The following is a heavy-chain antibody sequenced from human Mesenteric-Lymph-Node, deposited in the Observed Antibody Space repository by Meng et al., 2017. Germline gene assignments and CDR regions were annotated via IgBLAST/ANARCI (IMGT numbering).Heavy chain of an antibody. CDR1: GYNFNNYD. D-gene: IGHD6-19*01. Sequence: ASVKVSCKASGYNFNNYDISWVRQAPGQGLEWVGWISGNTGNTNYAHDLRGRVTLTRDTSTSTAYMELGSLRSDDTAVYYCARGSGSSSRGYDYWGRGTLVTVSS. CDR3: ARGSGSSSRGYDY. V-gene: IGHV1-18*01. J-gene: IGHJ4*02. CDR2: ISGNTGNT.